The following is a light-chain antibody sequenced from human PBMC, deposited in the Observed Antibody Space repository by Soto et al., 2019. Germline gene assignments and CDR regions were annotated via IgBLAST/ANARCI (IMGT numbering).Light chain of an antibody. J-gene: IGKJ2*01. CDR2: AAS. V-gene: IGKV1-39*01. CDR3: QQSYSSPPMYT. Sequence: DIQMTQSPSSLSASVGDRVTITCRASQSISSYLNWYQQKPGKAPKLLIYAASSLQSGVPSRFSGSGSGTDFTLTISSLQPEDFATYYCQQSYSSPPMYTFGQATKVDIK. CDR1: QSISSY.